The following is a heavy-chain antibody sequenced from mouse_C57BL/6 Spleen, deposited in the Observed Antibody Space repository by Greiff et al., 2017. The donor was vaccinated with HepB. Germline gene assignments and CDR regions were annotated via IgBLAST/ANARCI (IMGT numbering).Heavy chain of an antibody. J-gene: IGHJ3*01. V-gene: IGHV1-69*01. CDR2: IDPSDSYT. CDR1: GYTFTSYW. Sequence: QVQLQQPGAELVMPGASVKLSCKASGYTFTSYWMHWVKQRPGQGLEWIGEIDPSDSYTNYNQKFKGKSTLTVDKSSSTAYMQLSSLTSEDSAVYYCARPGEYGNYGAYWGQGTLVTVSA. CDR3: ARPGEYGNYGAY. D-gene: IGHD2-1*01.